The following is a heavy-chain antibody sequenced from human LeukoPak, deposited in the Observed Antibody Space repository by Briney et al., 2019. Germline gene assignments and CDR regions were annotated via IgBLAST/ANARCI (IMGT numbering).Heavy chain of an antibody. CDR3: ARGRTGIVGATTFLDF. Sequence: ASVKVSCETSGYSFSNYGINWVRQAPGQGLEWLAWISIYDGNTKYAQKIQGRVTVTTDTSTSTAYMDLRSLRSDDTAVYYCARGRTGIVGATTFLDFWGRGTLATVSS. D-gene: IGHD1-26*01. J-gene: IGHJ2*01. CDR2: ISIYDGNT. V-gene: IGHV1-18*01. CDR1: GYSFSNYG.